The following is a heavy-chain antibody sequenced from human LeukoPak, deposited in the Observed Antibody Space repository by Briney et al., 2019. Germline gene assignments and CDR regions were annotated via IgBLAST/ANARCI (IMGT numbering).Heavy chain of an antibody. J-gene: IGHJ3*02. D-gene: IGHD3-10*01. V-gene: IGHV3-23*01. CDR1: GFTFSSYA. CDR3: AKREVLLRAHDAFDI. Sequence: GGSLRLSCAASGFTFSSYAMSWVRQAPGKGLEWISAISGSGGSTYYADSVKGRFTISRDNSKNTLYLQMNSLRAEDTAVYYCAKREVLLRAHDAFDIWGQGTMVTVSS. CDR2: ISGSGGST.